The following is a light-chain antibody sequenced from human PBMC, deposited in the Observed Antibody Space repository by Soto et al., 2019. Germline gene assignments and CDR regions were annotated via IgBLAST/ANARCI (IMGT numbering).Light chain of an antibody. CDR3: QQYNNWLRT. Sequence: EIVMTQSPATLSLSPGERATLSCRASQSVSSNLAWYKQKPGQAPRLLIYGASTRATGIPARFSGSGSGTEFTLTISSLQSEDFEVYYCQQYNNWLRTFGQGTKVDIK. J-gene: IGKJ1*01. CDR2: GAS. V-gene: IGKV3-15*01. CDR1: QSVSSN.